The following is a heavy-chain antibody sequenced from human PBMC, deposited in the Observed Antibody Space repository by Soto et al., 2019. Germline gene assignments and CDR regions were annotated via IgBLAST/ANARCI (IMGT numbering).Heavy chain of an antibody. V-gene: IGHV3-74*01. CDR1: GSTFSNDW. CDR3: ARDRSYSLDV. J-gene: IGHJ6*02. CDR2: INSDGSST. Sequence: EVQLVESGGGLLQPGGSLRLSCAVSGSTFSNDWMHWVRQAPGKGLVWVSHINSDGSSTNYADFVKGRFTIARDNAKNTVYLQKNSLRAEDTAVYYCARDRSYSLDVWGQGTTVTVSS.